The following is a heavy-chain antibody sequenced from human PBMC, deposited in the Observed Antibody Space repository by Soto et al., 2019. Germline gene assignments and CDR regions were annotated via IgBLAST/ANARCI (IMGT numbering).Heavy chain of an antibody. CDR1: GFTFSSYA. CDR2: ISYDGSNK. D-gene: IGHD6-13*01. Sequence: QVQLVEAGGGVVQPGRSLRLSCAASGFTFSSYAMHWVRQAPGKGLEWVAVISYDGSNKYYADSVKGRFTISRDNSKNTLYLQMNSLRAEDTAVYYCAREQQQLVVYYYYGMDVWGQGTTVTVSS. J-gene: IGHJ6*02. CDR3: AREQQQLVVYYYYGMDV. V-gene: IGHV3-30-3*01.